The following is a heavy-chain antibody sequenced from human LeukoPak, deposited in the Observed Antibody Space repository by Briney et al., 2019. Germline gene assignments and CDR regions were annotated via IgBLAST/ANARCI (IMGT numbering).Heavy chain of an antibody. V-gene: IGHV4-59*12. J-gene: IGHJ6*03. Sequence: SETLSLTCTVSGGSISNYYWSWIRRSPGKGLEWIGYIYYSGSTNYNPSLKSRVTMSVDTSKNRFSLKLSSVTAADTAVYYCARDERDCSSTSCYTGGDYYYYYYYMDVWGKGTTVTVSS. CDR2: IYYSGST. CDR1: GGSISNYY. CDR3: ARDERDCSSTSCYTGGDYYYYYYYMDV. D-gene: IGHD2-2*02.